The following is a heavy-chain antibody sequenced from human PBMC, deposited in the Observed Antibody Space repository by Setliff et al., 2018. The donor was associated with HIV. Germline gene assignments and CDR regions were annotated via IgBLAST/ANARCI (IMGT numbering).Heavy chain of an antibody. J-gene: IGHJ4*02. CDR1: SYSISSVHS. CDR2: MHHSGDT. V-gene: IGHV4-38-2*02. D-gene: IGHD2-2*01. CDR3: AKEGGYCSGTTCFGFDY. Sequence: SETLSLTCDVSSYSISSVHSWGWIRQPPGKRLEWIGTMHHSGDTHYKPSLKGRVTVSLDTSKKQLSLKLRSVTAADTAVYYCAKEGGYCSGTTCFGFDYWGQGTLVTVSS.